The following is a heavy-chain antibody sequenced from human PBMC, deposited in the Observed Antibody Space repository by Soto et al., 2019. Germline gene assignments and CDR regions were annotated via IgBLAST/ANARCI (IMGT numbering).Heavy chain of an antibody. CDR3: ARGRYGEY. J-gene: IGHJ4*02. CDR2: ISAHNGNT. V-gene: IGHV1-18*01. CDR1: GYGFTTYG. Sequence: QVHLVQSGAEVKKPGASVKVSCKGSGYGFTTYGITWVRQAPGQGLEWMAWISAHNGNTNYAQKRQGRVTVTRDTSTSTAYMELRSLRSDATAVYYCARGRYGEYWGQGALVTVSS. D-gene: IGHD3-10*01.